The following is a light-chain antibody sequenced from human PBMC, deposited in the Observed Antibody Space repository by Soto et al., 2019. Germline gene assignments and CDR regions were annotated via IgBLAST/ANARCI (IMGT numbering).Light chain of an antibody. J-gene: IGKJ4*01. Sequence: DIQMTQSPSSLSSSAGGRGTITCRSSQTISTFLHWFQQKPGKAPNLLIYDASSLQSGVPSRFSGSGSGTDFTLTISSLQPEDFGTYYCQQTYSTFVSFGGGTKVDIK. CDR3: QQTYSTFVS. V-gene: IGKV1-39*01. CDR1: QTISTF. CDR2: DAS.